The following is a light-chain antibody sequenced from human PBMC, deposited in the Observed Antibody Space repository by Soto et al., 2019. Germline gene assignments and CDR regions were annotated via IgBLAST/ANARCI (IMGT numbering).Light chain of an antibody. Sequence: IVWTQSTDTLSLSLGERATLSCRASQSVSSSYLAWYQQKPGQAPRLLIYGASSRATGIPDRFSGSGSGTDFTLTISRLEPEDFAVYYCQQYGSSETWTFSQLTIV. J-gene: IGKJ1*01. V-gene: IGKV3-20*01. CDR3: QQYGSSETWT. CDR1: QSVSSSY. CDR2: GAS.